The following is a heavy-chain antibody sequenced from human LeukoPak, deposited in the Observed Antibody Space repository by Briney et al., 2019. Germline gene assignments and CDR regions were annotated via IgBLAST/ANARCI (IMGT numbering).Heavy chain of an antibody. CDR1: GFTFSSYG. CDR2: ISYDGSNK. Sequence: PGRSLRLSCAASGFTFSSYGMHWVRQAPGKGLEWVAVISYDGSNKYYADSVKGRFTISRDNSKNTLYLQMNSLRAEDTAVYYCAKAGRILRGAFDIWGQGTMVTVSS. V-gene: IGHV3-30*18. D-gene: IGHD2-15*01. J-gene: IGHJ3*02. CDR3: AKAGRILRGAFDI.